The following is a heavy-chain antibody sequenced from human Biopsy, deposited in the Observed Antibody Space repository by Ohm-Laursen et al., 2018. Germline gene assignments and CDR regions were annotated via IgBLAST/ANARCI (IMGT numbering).Heavy chain of an antibody. CDR3: ASSFGLFLNFEHNCFDP. CDR2: IIPMFGTA. CDR1: GGTFSNYA. D-gene: IGHD3-3*01. V-gene: IGHV1-69*06. J-gene: IGHJ5*02. Sequence: GASVKVSCKASGGTFSNYAINWVRQAPGQGLEWMGGIIPMFGTAKYAQRFQGRVTITADKSTSTADMELSSLRSDDTALYYCASSFGLFLNFEHNCFDPWGQGTLVTVSS.